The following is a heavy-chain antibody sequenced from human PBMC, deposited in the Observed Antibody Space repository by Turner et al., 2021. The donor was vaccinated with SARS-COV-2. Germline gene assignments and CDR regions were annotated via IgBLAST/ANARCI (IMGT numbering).Heavy chain of an antibody. D-gene: IGHD3-16*02. Sequence: EVQLLESGGGLVQPGGSLRLSCAASGFTFSSYAMSWVRQAQGRGLEWVSAIGGSGNSTNYAGAGKGRSTTPRNNSKNTLYLQRNSRRAEDTAVYYGEWGGGFWGSYRYPPYLYYGMDVWGQGTTVTVSS. CDR3: EWGGGFWGSYRYPPYLYYGMDV. V-gene: IGHV3-23*01. CDR1: GFTFSSYA. J-gene: IGHJ6*02. CDR2: IGGSGNST.